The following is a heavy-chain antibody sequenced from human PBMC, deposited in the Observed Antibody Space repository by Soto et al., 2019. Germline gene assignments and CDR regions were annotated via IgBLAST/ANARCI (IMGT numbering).Heavy chain of an antibody. D-gene: IGHD3-22*01. CDR3: ARRGKGYYDSSGYYLRWFDP. CDR2: IFHTGTT. V-gene: IGHV4-38-2*01. CDR1: GDSIIGIYH. J-gene: IGHJ5*02. Sequence: PSETLSLTCAVSGDSIIGIYHWAWIRQPPGRSLEWIASIFHTGTTYYTPSLKSRVTISVDTSKNQFSLRLSSVTAADTAVYYCARRGKGYYDSSGYYLRWFDPWGQGTLVTVSS.